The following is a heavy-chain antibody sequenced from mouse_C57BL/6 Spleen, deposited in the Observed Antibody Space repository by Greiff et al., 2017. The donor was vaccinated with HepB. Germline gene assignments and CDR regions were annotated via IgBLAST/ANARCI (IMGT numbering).Heavy chain of an antibody. V-gene: IGHV1-72*01. D-gene: IGHD1-1*01. Sequence: VQLQQPGAELVKPGASVKLSCKASGYTFTSYWMHWVKQRPGRGLEWIGRIDPNSGGTKYNEKFKSKATLTVDKPSSTAYMQRSSLTSEDSAVYYCARDYGSSWGLYYFDYWGQGTTLTVSS. J-gene: IGHJ2*01. CDR3: ARDYGSSWGLYYFDY. CDR1: GYTFTSYW. CDR2: IDPNSGGT.